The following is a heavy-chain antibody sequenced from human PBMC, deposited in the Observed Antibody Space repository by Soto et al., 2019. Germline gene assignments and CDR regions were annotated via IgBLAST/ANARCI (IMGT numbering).Heavy chain of an antibody. J-gene: IGHJ4*02. CDR1: GITFSSYS. CDR2: ISSSKTT. V-gene: IGHV3-48*02. Sequence: EVQLVESGGGLVQPGESLRLSCTASGITFSSYSMNWVRQAPGKGLEWLSYISSSKTTYADSVKGRFTISRDNAKNSVYRQINSLRDEDTAVYYCVGDQDVHTPMVHGNYWGRGTRVTVSS. D-gene: IGHD5-18*01. CDR3: VGDQDVHTPMVHGNY.